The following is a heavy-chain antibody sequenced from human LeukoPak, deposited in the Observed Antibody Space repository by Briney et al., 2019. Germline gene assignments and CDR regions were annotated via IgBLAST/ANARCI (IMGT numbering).Heavy chain of an antibody. V-gene: IGHV4-39*07. CDR1: GGSISSSSYY. J-gene: IGHJ4*02. D-gene: IGHD2-2*01. CDR2: IYYSGST. CDR3: AVSPGYQLSHLDY. Sequence: SETLSLTCTVSGGSISSSSYYWGWIRQPPGKGLEWIGSIYYSGSTYYNPSLKSRVTISVDTSKNQFSLKLSSVTAADTAVYYCAVSPGYQLSHLDYWGQGTLVTVSS.